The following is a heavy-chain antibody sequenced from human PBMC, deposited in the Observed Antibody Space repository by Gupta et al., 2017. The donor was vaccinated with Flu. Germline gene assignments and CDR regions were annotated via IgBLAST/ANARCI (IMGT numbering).Heavy chain of an antibody. CDR3: ARLTEKSLTTVSYYDHYIGG. CDR2: IHYSGTT. V-gene: IGHV4-59*08. D-gene: IGHD4-4*01. CDR1: FY. J-gene: IGHJ6*03. Sequence: FYWSWIRRTTGRGLEWIGYIHYSGTTNYNPSFESRVTRSGDTSKNQFSLRLYSVTAADTAVEDGARLTEKSLTTVSYYDHYIGGGGKGTTVTVSS.